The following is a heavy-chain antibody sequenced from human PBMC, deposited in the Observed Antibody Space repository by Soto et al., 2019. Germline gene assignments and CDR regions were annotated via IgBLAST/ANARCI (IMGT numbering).Heavy chain of an antibody. CDR2: IYYSGST. CDR3: ARHQSDRDCTNGVCYTEDYNRFDP. V-gene: IGHV4-39*01. D-gene: IGHD2-8*01. Sequence: SETLSLTCTVSGGSISSSSYYWGWIRQPPGKGLEWIGSIYYSGSTYYNPSLKSRVTISVDTSKNQFSLKLSSVTAADTAVYYCARHQSDRDCTNGVCYTEDYNRFDPWGQGTLVTVSS. CDR1: GGSISSSSYY. J-gene: IGHJ5*02.